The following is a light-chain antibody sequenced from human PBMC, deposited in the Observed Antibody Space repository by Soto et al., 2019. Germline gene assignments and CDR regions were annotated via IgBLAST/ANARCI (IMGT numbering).Light chain of an antibody. Sequence: DIQMTQSPSTLSASVGDRVTITCRASQSISSWLAWYQQKPGKAPKLLIYDASSLESGVPSRFSGSGSGTEFTLTISSLQPGDFATYCCQQYKSYWTFGQGTKVEIK. V-gene: IGKV1-5*01. CDR3: QQYKSYWT. J-gene: IGKJ1*01. CDR1: QSISSW. CDR2: DAS.